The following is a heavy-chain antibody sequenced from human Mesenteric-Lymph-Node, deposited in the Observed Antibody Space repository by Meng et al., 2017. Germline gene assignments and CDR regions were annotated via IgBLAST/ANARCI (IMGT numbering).Heavy chain of an antibody. CDR2: ISSSGSTI. J-gene: IGHJ4*02. CDR1: GFTFSSYE. CDR3: ARFIGYCSGGSCYLDY. Sequence: GESLKISCAASGFTFSSYEMNWVRQAPGKGLEWVSYISSSGSTIYYADSVKGRFTISRDNAKNSLYLQMNSLRAEDTAVYYCARFIGYCSGGSCYLDYWGQGTLVTVSS. V-gene: IGHV3-48*03. D-gene: IGHD2-15*01.